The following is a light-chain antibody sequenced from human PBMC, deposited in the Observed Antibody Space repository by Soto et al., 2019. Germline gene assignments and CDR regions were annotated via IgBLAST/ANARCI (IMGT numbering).Light chain of an antibody. CDR3: QQRSNWPLT. V-gene: IGKV3D-20*02. Sequence: IVLTQSPGTLSLSPWEIATLSCRASQDLIVDYLAWYQQKPGQPPRLLIYGASRRAAGIPARFSGSGSGTDFTLTISSLEPEDFAVYYCQQRSNWPLTFGQGTRLEIK. CDR1: QDLIVDY. J-gene: IGKJ5*01. CDR2: GAS.